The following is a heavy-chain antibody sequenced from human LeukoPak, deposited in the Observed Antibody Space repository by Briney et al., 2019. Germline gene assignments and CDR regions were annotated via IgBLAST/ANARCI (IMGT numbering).Heavy chain of an antibody. V-gene: IGHV3-23*01. D-gene: IGHD5-12*01. J-gene: IGHJ4*02. CDR3: AKDAIGYLNYFDY. CDR1: GFAFNIHA. Sequence: GGSLRLSCAASGFAFNIHAMSWVRQAPGKGLEGVSGISGSSGSAYYASSVRGRFTISRDNSKNTLYLHMNSLRAEDTAIYYCAKDAIGYLNYFDYWGQGTLVTVSS. CDR2: ISGSSGSA.